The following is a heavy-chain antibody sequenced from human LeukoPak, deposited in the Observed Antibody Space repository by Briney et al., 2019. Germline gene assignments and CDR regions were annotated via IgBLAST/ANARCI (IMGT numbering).Heavy chain of an antibody. J-gene: IGHJ4*02. D-gene: IGHD3-10*01. CDR2: INHSGST. Sequence: PSETLTLTCAVYGGSFSGYYWSWIRQPPGKGLEWIGEINHSGSTNYNPSLKSRVTISVDTSKNQFSVKLSSVTAADTAVYYCARVGRINTMVRGVKRGNFDYWGQGTLVTVSS. CDR3: ARVGRINTMVRGVKRGNFDY. CDR1: GGSFSGYY. V-gene: IGHV4-34*01.